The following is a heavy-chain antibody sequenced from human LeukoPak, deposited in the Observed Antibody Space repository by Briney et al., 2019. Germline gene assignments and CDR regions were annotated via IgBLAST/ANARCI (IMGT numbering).Heavy chain of an antibody. V-gene: IGHV4-31*11. D-gene: IGHD6-6*01. CDR1: GGSISSGDYY. Sequence: SQTLSLTCAVSGGSISSGDYYWSWIRQHPGKGLEWIGYIYYSGSTYYNPSLKSRVTISVDTSKNQFSLKLSSVTAADTAVYYCARLYTSFRAFDIWGQGTMVTVSS. CDR3: ARLYTSFRAFDI. CDR2: IYYSGST. J-gene: IGHJ3*02.